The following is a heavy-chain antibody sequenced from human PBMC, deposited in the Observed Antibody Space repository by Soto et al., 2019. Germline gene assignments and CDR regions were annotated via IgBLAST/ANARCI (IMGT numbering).Heavy chain of an antibody. CDR1: GFTFSSYG. V-gene: IGHV3-30*18. J-gene: IGHJ5*02. D-gene: IGHD3-10*01. CDR2: ISYDGSNK. Sequence: QVQLVESGGGVVQPGRSLRLSCAASGFTFSSYGMHWVRQAPGKGLEWVAVISYDGSNKYYADSVKGRFTISRDNSKNTLYLQMNSLRAEDTAVYYCAKAGVRWFGELFRFDPWGQGTLVTVSS. CDR3: AKAGVRWFGELFRFDP.